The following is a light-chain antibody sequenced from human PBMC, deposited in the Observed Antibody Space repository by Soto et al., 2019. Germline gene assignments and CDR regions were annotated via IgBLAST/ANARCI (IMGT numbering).Light chain of an antibody. J-gene: IGLJ3*02. V-gene: IGLV1-40*01. CDR2: GNR. CDR3: QAYDYSLTAFV. Sequence: QSVLTQPPSVSGVPGQRVTISCTGNNSNLGAGYDVHWYQQLPGAAPKLVVFGNRNRPSGVPERFSGSKSGTSASLTITGLQAEDEADYYCQAYDYSLTAFVFGGGTKRTV. CDR1: NSNLGAGYD.